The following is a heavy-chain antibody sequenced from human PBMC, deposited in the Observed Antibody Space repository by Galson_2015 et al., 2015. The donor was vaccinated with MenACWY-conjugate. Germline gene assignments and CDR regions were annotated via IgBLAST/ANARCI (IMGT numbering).Heavy chain of an antibody. V-gene: IGHV1-24*01. D-gene: IGHD3-10*01. CDR3: ATEVPGQYYFDY. CDR2: FDPEDGET. J-gene: IGHJ4*02. CDR1: GYTLTELS. Sequence: SVKVSCKVSGYTLTELSMHWVRQAPGKGLEWMGGFDPEDGETIYAQKFQGRVTMTEDTSTDTAYMELSSLRSEDTAVYYCATEVPGQYYFDYWGQGTLVTVSS.